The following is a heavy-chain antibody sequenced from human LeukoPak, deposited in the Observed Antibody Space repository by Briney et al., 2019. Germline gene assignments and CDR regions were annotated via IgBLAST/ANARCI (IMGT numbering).Heavy chain of an antibody. J-gene: IGHJ5*02. CDR1: GGSFSGHY. CDR3: ARAGGYCIQAGFDP. D-gene: IGHD2-21*01. CDR2: INHSGST. V-gene: IGHV4-34*01. Sequence: SETLSLTCAVYGGSFSGHYWSWIRQPPGKGLEWIGEINHSGSTNYNPSLKSRVTISVDTSKNQFSLKLSSVTAADTAVYYCARAGGYCIQAGFDPWGQGTPVTVSS.